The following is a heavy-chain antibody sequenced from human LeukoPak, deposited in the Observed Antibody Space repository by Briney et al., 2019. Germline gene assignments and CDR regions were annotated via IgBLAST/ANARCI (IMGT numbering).Heavy chain of an antibody. Sequence: KSSETLSLTCAVSGGSISSDGYSWSWIRQPPGKGLEWIGYIYHSGRTYYNPSLKSRVTISVDRSKNQFSLKLNSVTAADTAVYYCAGGWDGGRGVIDYWGQGTLVTVSS. D-gene: IGHD1-26*01. CDR1: GGSISSDGYS. J-gene: IGHJ4*02. CDR2: IYHSGRT. CDR3: AGGWDGGRGVIDY. V-gene: IGHV4-30-2*01.